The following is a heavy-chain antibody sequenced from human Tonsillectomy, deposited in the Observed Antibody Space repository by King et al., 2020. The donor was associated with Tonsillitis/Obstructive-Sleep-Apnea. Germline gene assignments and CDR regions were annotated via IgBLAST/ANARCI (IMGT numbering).Heavy chain of an antibody. J-gene: IGHJ4*02. Sequence: VQLVESGGGLVQPGGSLRLSCAASGFTFSSYWMSWVRQAPGKGLEWVANIKQDGSEKYYVDSVKGRFTISRDNAKNSLYLQMNTLRAEDTAVYYCASAFGSSGYYPPGFDFWGQGTLVTVSS. CDR1: GFTFSSYW. D-gene: IGHD3-22*01. CDR3: ASAFGSSGYYPPGFDF. CDR2: IKQDGSEK. V-gene: IGHV3-7*01.